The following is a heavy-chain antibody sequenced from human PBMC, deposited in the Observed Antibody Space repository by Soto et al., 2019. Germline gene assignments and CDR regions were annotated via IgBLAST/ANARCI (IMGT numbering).Heavy chain of an antibody. Sequence: GGSLRLSCGASGFTFSNYAMSWVRQAPGKGPEWVSFITSSGNCTYYADSVKGRFTISRDNSKNTLYVQMNNLRAEDTAIYYCAKRFFGSGSPPGAFDVWGQGTMVTVSS. J-gene: IGHJ3*01. CDR1: GFTFSNYA. V-gene: IGHV3-23*05. D-gene: IGHD3-10*01. CDR2: ITSSGNCT. CDR3: AKRFFGSGSPPGAFDV.